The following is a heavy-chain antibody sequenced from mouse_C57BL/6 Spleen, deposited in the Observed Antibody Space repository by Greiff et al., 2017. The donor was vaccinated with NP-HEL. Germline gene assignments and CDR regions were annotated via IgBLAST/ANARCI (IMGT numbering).Heavy chain of an antibody. CDR2: IYPGDGDT. V-gene: IGHV1-80*01. J-gene: IGHJ2*01. Sequence: QVQLQQSGAELVKPGASVKISCKASGYAFSSYWMNWVKQRPGKGLEWIGQIYPGDGDTNYNGKFKGKATLTADKSSSTAYMQLSSLTAEDSAVYYGERGTSQLRLHYWGQGTTLTVSS. CDR1: GYAFSSYW. D-gene: IGHD3-2*02. CDR3: ERGTSQLRLHY.